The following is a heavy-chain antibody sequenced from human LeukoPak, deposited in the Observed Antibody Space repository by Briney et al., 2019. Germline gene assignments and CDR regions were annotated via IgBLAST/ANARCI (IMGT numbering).Heavy chain of an antibody. J-gene: IGHJ4*02. V-gene: IGHV1-2*02. Sequence: ASVKVSCKASEYTFTDYYMHWVRQAPGQGLEWMGWINPNSGGTNYAQKFQGRVTMTRDTSISTAYMELSRLRSDDTAVYYCARDGLRCSGGSCYRGPIDYWGQGTLVTVSS. D-gene: IGHD2-15*01. CDR3: ARDGLRCSGGSCYRGPIDY. CDR1: EYTFTDYY. CDR2: INPNSGGT.